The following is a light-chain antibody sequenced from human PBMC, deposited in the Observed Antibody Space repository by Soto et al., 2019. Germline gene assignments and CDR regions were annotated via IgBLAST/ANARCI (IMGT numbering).Light chain of an antibody. J-gene: IGKJ4*01. Sequence: EIVLPQSPAPLSLSPGERSTLSCRASQSVSSYLAWYQHKPGQAPRLLISGASTGATGIPARFSGSGSGTEFTLTISSLQSEDCAIYYCQQDHTWPITFGGGTKVDIK. CDR3: QQDHTWPIT. CDR2: GAS. V-gene: IGKV3-15*01. CDR1: QSVSSY.